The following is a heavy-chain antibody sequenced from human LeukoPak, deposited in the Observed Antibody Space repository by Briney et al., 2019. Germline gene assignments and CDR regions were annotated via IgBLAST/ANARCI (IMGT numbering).Heavy chain of an antibody. CDR2: IRYDGSNK. J-gene: IGHJ4*02. CDR3: AKDLGSSWEFDY. Sequence: GGSLRLSCAASGFTFSSYGMHWVRQAPGKGLEWVAFIRYDGSNKYYADSVKGRFTISRDNSKNTLYLQMKSLRAEDTAVYYCAKDLGSSWEFDYWGQGTLVTVSS. V-gene: IGHV3-30*02. D-gene: IGHD6-6*01. CDR1: GFTFSSYG.